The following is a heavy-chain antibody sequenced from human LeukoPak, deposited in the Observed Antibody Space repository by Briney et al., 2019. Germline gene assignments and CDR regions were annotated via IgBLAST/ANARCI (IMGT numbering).Heavy chain of an antibody. CDR1: GFSFSTYA. J-gene: IGHJ4*02. Sequence: GGSLRLSCAASGFSFSTYAMNWVRQAPGKGLEWVSGISGSGGSTYYADSVKGRFTISRDSSKNTMYLQMNTLRAEDTAVYYCAKGVGTKSRYYFDYWGQGALVTVSS. CDR2: ISGSGGST. D-gene: IGHD1-26*01. CDR3: AKGVGTKSRYYFDY. V-gene: IGHV3-23*01.